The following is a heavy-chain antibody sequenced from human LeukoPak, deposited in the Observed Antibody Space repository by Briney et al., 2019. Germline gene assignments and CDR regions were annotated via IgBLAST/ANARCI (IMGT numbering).Heavy chain of an antibody. CDR1: GYTFTSYG. V-gene: IGHV1-18*01. CDR3: ARELTWGLRDFDY. Sequence: ASVKVSRKASGYTFTSYGLSWVRQAPGQGLEWMGWISAYNGNTIYAQKLQGRVTMTTDTSTSTAYMEVRSLRSDDTAVYYCARELTWGLRDFDYWGQGTLVTVSS. J-gene: IGHJ4*02. CDR2: ISAYNGNT. D-gene: IGHD4-17*01.